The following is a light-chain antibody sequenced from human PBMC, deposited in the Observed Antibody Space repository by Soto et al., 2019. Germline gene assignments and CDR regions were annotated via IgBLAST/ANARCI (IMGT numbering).Light chain of an antibody. CDR2: DAS. J-gene: IGKJ1*01. CDR1: QSVSKNL. CDR3: QQCDTPPLT. V-gene: IGKV3-20*01. Sequence: EIVLTQSPGTLSLSPGERATLSCRASQSVSKNLLAWYQHKPGQAPRPLIDDASNMATGIPDRFSGSGSGTDFTLTISSLEPEDSAVYYCQQCDTPPLTFGQGTKVEIK.